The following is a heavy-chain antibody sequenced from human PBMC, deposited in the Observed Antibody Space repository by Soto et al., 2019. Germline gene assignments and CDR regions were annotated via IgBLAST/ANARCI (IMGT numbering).Heavy chain of an antibody. V-gene: IGHV4-38-2*01. CDR1: GYSIISGYY. CDR3: ASVGPWVPYYYDSSPYTFENWFDP. J-gene: IGHJ5*02. CDR2: MYHGGST. Sequence: SVTLSLTCAVSGYSIISGYYWGWLRQPPRKGLEGIGSMYHGGSTYHSASLNSRVTLSIDMTNIHVSLILTSVTAADTAVYYCASVGPWVPYYYDSSPYTFENWFDPWGQGTLVTVSS. D-gene: IGHD3-22*01.